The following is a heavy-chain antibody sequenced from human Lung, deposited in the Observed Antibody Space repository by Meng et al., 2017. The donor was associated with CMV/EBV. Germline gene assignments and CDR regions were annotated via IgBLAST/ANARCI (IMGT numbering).Heavy chain of an antibody. J-gene: IGHJ4*02. CDR3: AKHNSRVVIGGGVGY. CDR1: GITFSRYA. D-gene: IGHD3-3*01. Sequence: GESLKISCAASGITFSRYAMSWVRQAPGKGLEWVSGLSFGGGDTDYADSVKGRFTISRDNSKNTLYLQMNSLRAEDTAVYYCAKHNSRVVIGGGVGYWGQGXLVTVSS. CDR2: LSFGGGDT. V-gene: IGHV3-23*01.